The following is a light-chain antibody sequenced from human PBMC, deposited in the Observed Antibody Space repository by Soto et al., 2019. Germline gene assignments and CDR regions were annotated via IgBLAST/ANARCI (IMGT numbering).Light chain of an antibody. Sequence: DIVMTQSPATLSLSPGERATLSCRASQSVSSTLAWYQQRPGQAPRLLIYGASTRATGVPARFSGSGSGTEFTLTISSLQSEDFAVYYCQHNSNWPRTFSQGTKVEIK. CDR2: GAS. CDR1: QSVSST. CDR3: QHNSNWPRT. V-gene: IGKV3-15*01. J-gene: IGKJ1*01.